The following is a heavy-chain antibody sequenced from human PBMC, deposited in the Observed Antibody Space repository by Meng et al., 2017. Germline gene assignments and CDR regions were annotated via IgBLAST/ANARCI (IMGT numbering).Heavy chain of an antibody. J-gene: IGHJ6*02. V-gene: IGHV3-33*01. D-gene: IGHD4-17*01. CDR1: GFTFSSYG. CDR2: MWYDGSNK. Sequence: GESLKISCAASGFTFSSYGMHWVRQAPGKGLEWVAVMWYDGSNKYYADSVKGRFTISRDNSKNTLYLQMNSLRAEDTAVYYCARDWTTVTGVYYYYGMDVWGQGTTVTVSS. CDR3: ARDWTTVTGVYYYYGMDV.